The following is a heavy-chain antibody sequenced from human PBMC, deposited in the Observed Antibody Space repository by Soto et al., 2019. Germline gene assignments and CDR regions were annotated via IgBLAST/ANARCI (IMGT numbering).Heavy chain of an antibody. Sequence: ASVKVSCKGSGYTLTELSMHWVRQAPGKGLEWMGWMNPNSGNTGYAQKFQGRVNMTRNTSISTAYMELSSLRSEETSVYYCARGRDYYSSGSYYYYYGIDVWGQGTTVTVSS. D-gene: IGHD3-10*01. CDR2: MNPNSGNT. J-gene: IGHJ6*02. CDR3: ARGRDYYSSGSYYYYYGIDV. CDR1: GYTLTELS. V-gene: IGHV1-8*01.